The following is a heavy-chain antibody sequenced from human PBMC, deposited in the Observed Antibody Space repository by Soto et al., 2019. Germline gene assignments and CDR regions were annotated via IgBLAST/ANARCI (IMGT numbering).Heavy chain of an antibody. V-gene: IGHV4-31*03. D-gene: IGHD6-13*01. Sequence: VQLQESGPGLVKPSQTLSLTCSVSGDSISSGGYYWSWIRQYPGKGLEWVGYIDYSGSTYYNSSLQSRLTISADMSKNQFSLKLRSVTAADTAVYYCARVTPAAGTPYWGQGTLVTVSS. CDR3: ARVTPAAGTPY. CDR2: IDYSGST. CDR1: GDSISSGGYY. J-gene: IGHJ4*02.